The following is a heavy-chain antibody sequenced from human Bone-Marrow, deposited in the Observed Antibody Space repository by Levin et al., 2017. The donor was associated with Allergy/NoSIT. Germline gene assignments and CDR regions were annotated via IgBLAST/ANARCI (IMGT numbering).Heavy chain of an antibody. CDR1: GGSFSGYF. Sequence: PSQTLSLTCEVSGGSFSGYFSSWIRQTPGKGLEWIGEINHVGSTHYNPSLMGRVSMSLDTSKRQLFLRLSSLTAADTAVYYCARGLRVGTYSPLGVWGRGTLVSVSS. J-gene: IGHJ3*01. D-gene: IGHD2-21*02. CDR2: INHVGST. V-gene: IGHV4-34*01. CDR3: ARGLRVGTYSPLGV.